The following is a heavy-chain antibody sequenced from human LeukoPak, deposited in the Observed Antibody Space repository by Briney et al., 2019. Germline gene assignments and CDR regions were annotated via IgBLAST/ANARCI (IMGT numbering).Heavy chain of an antibody. CDR2: IYHSGSI. V-gene: IGHV4-30-2*01. CDR3: ASSPKGYYDSSGYYDVEYYFDY. CDR1: GGSISSGGYS. J-gene: IGHJ4*02. D-gene: IGHD3-22*01. Sequence: SETLSLTCAVSGGSISSGGYSWSWIRQPPGKGLEWIGYIYHSGSIYYNPSLKSRVTISVDRSKNQFSLKLSSVTAADTAVYYCASSPKGYYDSSGYYDVEYYFDYWGQGTLVTVSS.